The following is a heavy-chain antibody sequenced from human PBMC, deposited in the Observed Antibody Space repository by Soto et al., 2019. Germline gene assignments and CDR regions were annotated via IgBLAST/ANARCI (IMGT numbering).Heavy chain of an antibody. Sequence: QVQLVESGGGVVQPGRSLRLSCAASGFTFSSYAMHWVRQAPGKGLEWVAVISYDGSNKYYADSVKGRFTISRDNSKNTLYLQMNNLRAEDTDVYYCARDGLYDSNTYYCNYGMDVWGQGTTVTVSS. CDR2: ISYDGSNK. CDR3: ARDGLYDSNTYYCNYGMDV. CDR1: GFTFSSYA. J-gene: IGHJ6*02. V-gene: IGHV3-30-3*01. D-gene: IGHD3-22*01.